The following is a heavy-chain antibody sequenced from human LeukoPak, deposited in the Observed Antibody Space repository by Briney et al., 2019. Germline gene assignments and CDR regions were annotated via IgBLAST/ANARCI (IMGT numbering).Heavy chain of an antibody. Sequence: ASVKVSCKASRYTFTSYDINWARQATGHGLDWMGWMNPNSGNTGYAQKFQGRVTMTRNTSISTAYMELSSLRSEDTAVYYCARGRTAVAGRGFDYWGQGTLVTVSS. CDR3: ARGRTAVAGRGFDY. V-gene: IGHV1-8*01. CDR2: MNPNSGNT. D-gene: IGHD6-19*01. CDR1: RYTFTSYD. J-gene: IGHJ4*02.